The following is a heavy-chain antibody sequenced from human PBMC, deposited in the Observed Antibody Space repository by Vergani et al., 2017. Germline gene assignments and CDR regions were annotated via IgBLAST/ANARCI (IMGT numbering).Heavy chain of an antibody. CDR2: IYHSGST. J-gene: IGHJ4*02. Sequence: QVQLQESGPGLVKPSETLSLTCTVSNDSVSNTFYYWGWIRQPPGKGLEWIGSIYHSGSTNYNPSLKSRVTISVDTSKNQFSLKLSSVTAADTAVYYCARVSGSYPYYFDYWGQGTLVTVSS. D-gene: IGHD1-26*01. V-gene: IGHV4-39*07. CDR3: ARVSGSYPYYFDY. CDR1: NDSVSNTFYY.